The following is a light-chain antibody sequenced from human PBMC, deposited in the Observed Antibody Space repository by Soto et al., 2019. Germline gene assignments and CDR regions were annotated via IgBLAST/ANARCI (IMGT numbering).Light chain of an antibody. CDR2: EVT. J-gene: IGLJ2*01. CDR1: SSDVGSYNL. CDR3: CSYAGGVI. Sequence: QSVLTQPASVSGSPGQSITISCTGNSSDVGSYNLVSWYQQHPGKAPKLLIYEVTKRPSGVSDRFSGSKSGNTASLTISGLQAEDEADYYCCSYAGGVIFGGGTKLTVL. V-gene: IGLV2-23*02.